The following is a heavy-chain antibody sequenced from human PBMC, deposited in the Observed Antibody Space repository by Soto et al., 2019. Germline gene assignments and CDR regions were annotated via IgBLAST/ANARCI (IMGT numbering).Heavy chain of an antibody. J-gene: IGHJ5*02. D-gene: IGHD3-3*01. Sequence: ASVKVSCKASGYTFTSYAMHWVRQAPGQRLEWMGWINAGNGNTKYSQKFQGRVTITRDTSASTAYMELSSLRSEDTAVYYCACSSTNLFGVVIIGRFAPWGQGTLVTVSS. CDR1: GYTFTSYA. CDR3: ACSSTNLFGVVIIGRFAP. V-gene: IGHV1-3*01. CDR2: INAGNGNT.